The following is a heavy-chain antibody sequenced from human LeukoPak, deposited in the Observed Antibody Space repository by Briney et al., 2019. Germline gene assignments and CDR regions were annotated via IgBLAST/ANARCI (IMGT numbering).Heavy chain of an antibody. CDR2: IDQDSSEI. CDR1: GFTLSSYW. J-gene: IGHJ4*02. D-gene: IGHD6-13*01. Sequence: GGSLRLSCAASGFTLSSYWMSWVRQAPGKGLEWVANIDQDSSEIYYVDSVKGRFTISRDNAKNCLYLQMLSLRAGDTAVYYCARVAAAGFDFWGQGTLVTVSS. V-gene: IGHV3-7*04. CDR3: ARVAAAGFDF.